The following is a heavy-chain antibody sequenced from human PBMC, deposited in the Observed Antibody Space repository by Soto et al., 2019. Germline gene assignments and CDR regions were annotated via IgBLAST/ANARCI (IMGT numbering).Heavy chain of an antibody. CDR3: ASRDSSSWYPPSEY. D-gene: IGHD6-13*01. V-gene: IGHV4-30-2*01. J-gene: IGHJ4*02. Sequence: PSETLSLTCAVPGGSISSGGYSWSWIRQPPGKGLEWIGYIYHSGSTYYNPSLKSRVTISVDRSKNQFSLKLSSVTAADTAVYYCASRDSSSWYPPSEYWGQGTLVTVSS. CDR1: GGSISSGGYS. CDR2: IYHSGST.